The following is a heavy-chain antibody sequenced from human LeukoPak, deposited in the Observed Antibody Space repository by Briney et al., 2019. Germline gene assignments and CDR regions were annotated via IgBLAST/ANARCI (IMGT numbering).Heavy chain of an antibody. D-gene: IGHD1-20*01. CDR2: FDPEDGET. CDR3: ATALAITGTTVADY. CDR1: GYTLTELS. J-gene: IGHJ4*02. Sequence: ASVKVSCKVSGYTLTELSMHWVRQAPGKGLEWMGGFDPEDGETIYAQKFQGRVTTTEDTSTDTAYMELSSLRSEDTAVYYCATALAITGTTVADYWGQGTLVTVSS. V-gene: IGHV1-24*01.